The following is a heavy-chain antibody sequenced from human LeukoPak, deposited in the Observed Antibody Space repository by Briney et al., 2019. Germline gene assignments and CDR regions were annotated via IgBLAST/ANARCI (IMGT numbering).Heavy chain of an antibody. J-gene: IGHJ5*02. CDR2: IRQDGSEK. CDR3: PRDDCSSISCYHNWFDP. V-gene: IGHV3-7*01. Sequence: GGSLRLSCAASGFTFSSYWMSWVRQAPGKGLEWVANIRQDGSEKYYVDSVKGRFTISRDNAKNSLYLQMNSLRAEDTAVYNCPRDDCSSISCYHNWFDPWGQGTLVTVSS. CDR1: GFTFSSYW. D-gene: IGHD2-2*01.